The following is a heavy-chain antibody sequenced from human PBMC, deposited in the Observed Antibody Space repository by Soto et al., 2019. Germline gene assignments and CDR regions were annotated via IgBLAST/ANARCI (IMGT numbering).Heavy chain of an antibody. D-gene: IGHD3-22*01. CDR3: ARYYYDSSSLDY. Sequence: GGSLRLSCAASGFTFSSYGMHWVRQAPGKGLEWVAVIWYDGSNKYYADSVKGRFTISRDNSKNTLYLQMNSLRAEDTAVYYCARYYYDSSSLDYWGQGTLVTVSS. CDR2: IWYDGSNK. CDR1: GFTFSSYG. J-gene: IGHJ4*02. V-gene: IGHV3-33*01.